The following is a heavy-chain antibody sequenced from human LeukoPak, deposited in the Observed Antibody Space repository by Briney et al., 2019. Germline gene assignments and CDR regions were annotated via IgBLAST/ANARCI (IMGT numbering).Heavy chain of an antibody. J-gene: IGHJ4*02. V-gene: IGHV4-59*01. CDR1: GGSISRYY. D-gene: IGHD6-19*01. Sequence: SETLSLTCTVSGGSISRYYWSWLRQPPGKGLEWIGYIYYSGSTNYNPSLKSRVTISVDTSKNQFSLKLSSVTAADTAVYYCARSYSSGWYIDYWGQGTLVTVSS. CDR2: IYYSGST. CDR3: ARSYSSGWYIDY.